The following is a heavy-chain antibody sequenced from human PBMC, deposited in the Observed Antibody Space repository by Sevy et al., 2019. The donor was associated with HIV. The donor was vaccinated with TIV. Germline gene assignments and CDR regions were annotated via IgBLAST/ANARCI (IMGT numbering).Heavy chain of an antibody. CDR2: ISKSGGST. D-gene: IGHD1-20*01. Sequence: GGSLRLSCAASGFTFSNYIMTWVRQAPGKGLEWVSGISKSGGSTYYAGSVTGRFTISRDNSKNTLYLQMNIVRADDTATYYCARDIISLAKDSWGQGTLVTVSS. CDR3: ARDIISLAKDS. CDR1: GFTFSNYI. V-gene: IGHV3-23*01. J-gene: IGHJ4*02.